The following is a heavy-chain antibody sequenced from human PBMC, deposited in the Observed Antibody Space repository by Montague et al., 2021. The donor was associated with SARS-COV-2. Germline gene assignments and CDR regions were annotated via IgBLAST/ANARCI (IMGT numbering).Heavy chain of an antibody. V-gene: IGHV4-39*01. J-gene: IGHJ4*02. D-gene: IGHD2-15*01. CDR3: ARLASGWWELTLDY. Sequence: SETLSLTCTVSGGSISSGGYYWSWIRQHPGKGLEWIGSIYYSGSTYYNPSLKSRVTISVDTSKNQFSLKLSSVTAADTAVYYCARLASGWWELTLDYWGQGTLVTVSS. CDR1: GGSISSGGYY. CDR2: IYYSGST.